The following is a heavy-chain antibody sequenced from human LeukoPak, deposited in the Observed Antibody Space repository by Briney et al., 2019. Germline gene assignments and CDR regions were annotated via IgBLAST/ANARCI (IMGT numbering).Heavy chain of an antibody. J-gene: IGHJ4*02. CDR1: GFTFSSYA. V-gene: IGHV3-23*01. CDR3: AKDVPGDGYNYG. Sequence: GGSLRLSCAASGFTFSSYAMSWVRQAPGKGLEWVSSISGSSGGTYYADSVKGRFTISRDNSKNTLYLQMNSLRAEDTAVYYCAKDVPGDGYNYGGGQGTLVTVSS. D-gene: IGHD5-24*01. CDR2: ISGSSGGT.